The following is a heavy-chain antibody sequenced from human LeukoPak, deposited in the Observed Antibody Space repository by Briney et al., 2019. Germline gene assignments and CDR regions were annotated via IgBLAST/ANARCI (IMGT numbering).Heavy chain of an antibody. CDR1: GLTLSNAW. V-gene: IGHV3-15*01. J-gene: IGHJ6*03. CDR3: TTGPIAARPRYYYYYMDV. D-gene: IGHD6-6*01. Sequence: GGSLRLSCAASGLTLSNAWVGWVRQAPGKGLEWVGRIKSKIDGGTTDYAAPVKGRFTISRDDSKNTLYLQMNSLKTEDTAVYYCTTGPIAARPRYYYYYMDVWGKGTTVTVSS. CDR2: IKSKIDGGTT.